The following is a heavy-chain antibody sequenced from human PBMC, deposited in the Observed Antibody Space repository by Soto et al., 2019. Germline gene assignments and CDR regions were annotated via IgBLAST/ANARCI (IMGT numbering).Heavy chain of an antibody. J-gene: IGHJ4*02. CDR3: ARVHYDFWSGYSAYDY. CDR1: GYTFTSYD. D-gene: IGHD3-3*01. CDR2: MNPNSGNR. V-gene: IGHV1-8*01. Sequence: QVQLVQSGAEVKKPGASVKVSCKASGYTFTSYDINWVRQATGQGVEWMGWMNPNSGNRGYAQTFQGRVTMPRNTSISTAYMELSSLRSEDTAVYYRARVHYDFWSGYSAYDYWGQGTLVTVSS.